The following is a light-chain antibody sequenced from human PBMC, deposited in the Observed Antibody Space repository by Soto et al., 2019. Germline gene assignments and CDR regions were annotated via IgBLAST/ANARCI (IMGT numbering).Light chain of an antibody. V-gene: IGKV3-15*01. CDR2: DAS. CDR1: QSISSN. Sequence: EIVLTQSPATLSVSPGERATLSCRASQSISSNLAWYQQKPGQAPRLLIYDASNRATGIPARFSGSGSGTDFTLTISTLDPEDFAIYYCQHYGYSRTFGQGTKVDIK. CDR3: QHYGYSRT. J-gene: IGKJ1*01.